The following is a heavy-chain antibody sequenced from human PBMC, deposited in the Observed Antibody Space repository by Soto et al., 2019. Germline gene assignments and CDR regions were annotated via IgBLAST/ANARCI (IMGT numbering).Heavy chain of an antibody. J-gene: IGHJ6*02. V-gene: IGHV1-18*04. D-gene: IGHD2-15*01. CDR2: IIGKNGNT. Sequence: QVQLVQYGVEVKKPGASVKVSCKASGYTFISHGISWVRQAPGQGLEWMGWIIGKNGNTNYAQKLQGRVTLTTDTSTSTAYMELRSLRSDDTAVYYCARVSSSIVVVPDYGMDVWGQGTTVTVSS. CDR1: GYTFISHG. CDR3: ARVSSSIVVVPDYGMDV.